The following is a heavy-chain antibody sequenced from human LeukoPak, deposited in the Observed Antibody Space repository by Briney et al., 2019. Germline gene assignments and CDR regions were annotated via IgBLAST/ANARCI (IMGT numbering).Heavy chain of an antibody. J-gene: IGHJ4*02. V-gene: IGHV3-9*03. D-gene: IGHD1-26*01. Sequence: CLRLAWPAAAFTFDDYAMHCVRQAHGRGLEWVSGISWNRGRIGYGDSVKGRFTLSRDNAKNSLYLQMDSLRAEDMALYYCAKDADPYGSGSYDYWGQGTLVTVSS. CDR2: ISWNRGRI. CDR3: AKDADPYGSGSYDY. CDR1: AFTFDDYA.